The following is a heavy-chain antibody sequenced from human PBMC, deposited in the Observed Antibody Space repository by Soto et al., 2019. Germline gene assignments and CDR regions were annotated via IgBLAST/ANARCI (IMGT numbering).Heavy chain of an antibody. D-gene: IGHD2-2*01. V-gene: IGHV4-34*01. CDR1: VGSLSGYY. CDR3: ASTRPCSSTSCRDY. Sequence: ETLSLTCAVYVGSLSGYYWSWIRQPPWKGLEWIGEINHSGSTNYNPSLKSRVTISVDTSKNQFSLKLSSVTAADTAVYYCASTRPCSSTSCRDYWRQGTLVNVS. J-gene: IGHJ4*02. CDR2: INHSGST.